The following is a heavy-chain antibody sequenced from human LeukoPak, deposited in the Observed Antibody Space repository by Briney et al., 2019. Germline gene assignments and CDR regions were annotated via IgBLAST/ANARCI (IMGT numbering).Heavy chain of an antibody. J-gene: IGHJ4*02. Sequence: GGSLRLSCAASGFTVITNDMTWVRQAPGKGLEWVSVLYSDGNTKYADSVQGRFTISRDNSKNTLYLEMNSLSPDDTAVYYCARGVGPLAANTLAYWGQGTLVTVSS. CDR3: ARGVGPLAANTLAY. CDR2: LYSDGNT. CDR1: GFTVITND. D-gene: IGHD3-16*01. V-gene: IGHV3-53*01.